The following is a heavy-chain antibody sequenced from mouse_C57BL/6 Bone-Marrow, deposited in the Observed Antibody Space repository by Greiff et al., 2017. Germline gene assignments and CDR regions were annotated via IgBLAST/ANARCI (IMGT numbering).Heavy chain of an antibody. CDR1: GFTFSDFY. D-gene: IGHD1-1*02. CDR3: ARDDYGLYAMDY. CDR2: SRNKANDYTT. V-gene: IGHV7-1*01. Sequence: EVQRVESGGGLVQSGRSLRLSCATSGFTFSDFYMEWVRQAPGKGLEWIAASRNKANDYTTEYSASVKGRFIVSRDTSQSILYLQMNALRAEDTAIYYCARDDYGLYAMDYWGQGTSVTVSS. J-gene: IGHJ4*01.